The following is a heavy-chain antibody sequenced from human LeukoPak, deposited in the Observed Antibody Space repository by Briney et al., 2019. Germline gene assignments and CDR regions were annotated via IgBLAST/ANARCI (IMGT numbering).Heavy chain of an antibody. CDR2: IFYTGTA. CDR3: ARQTGSGLFILP. D-gene: IGHD3/OR15-3a*01. CDR1: GGSISNNNYF. Sequence: SETLSFTCNVSGGSISNNNYFWAWIRQPPGKGLEWLGSIFYTGTAYYNPSLKSRVTISVDTSKNQFSLKLTSVTAADTAVYYCARQTGSGLFILPGGQGTLVTVSS. J-gene: IGHJ4*02. V-gene: IGHV4-39*01.